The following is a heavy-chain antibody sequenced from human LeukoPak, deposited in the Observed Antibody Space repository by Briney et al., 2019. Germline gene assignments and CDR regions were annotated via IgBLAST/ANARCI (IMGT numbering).Heavy chain of an antibody. J-gene: IGHJ5*02. V-gene: IGHV1-2*02. CDR3: ARDNNYGDYEGWFDP. D-gene: IGHD4-17*01. Sequence: VSVKVSCKASGYTFTGYYMHWVRQAPGQRLEWMGWINPNSGGTNYAQKFKGRFTMTRDTSISTDYLELSRLRSDDTAVYYCARDNNYGDYEGWFDPWGQGTLVTVSS. CDR1: GYTFTGYY. CDR2: INPNSGGT.